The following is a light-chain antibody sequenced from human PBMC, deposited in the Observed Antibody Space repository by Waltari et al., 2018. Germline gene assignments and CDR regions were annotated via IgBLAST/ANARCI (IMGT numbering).Light chain of an antibody. CDR3: QQYSTSPFT. Sequence: DIVLTQSPASLSVSLGERATITCTSSQSVSFLSREKNFLAWYQQKSRQTPKLLIYWAGIPASGVPDRFSGSGSGTNFTLTISSLQAEDAAVYYCQQYSTSPFTFGPGTTVEI. V-gene: IGKV4-1*01. J-gene: IGKJ3*01. CDR1: QSVSFLSREKNF. CDR2: WAG.